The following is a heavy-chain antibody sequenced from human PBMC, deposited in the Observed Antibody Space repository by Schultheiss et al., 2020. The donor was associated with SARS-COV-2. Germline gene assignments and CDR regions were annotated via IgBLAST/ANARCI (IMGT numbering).Heavy chain of an antibody. V-gene: IGHV3-23*01. CDR2: ISGSGGST. J-gene: IGHJ4*02. CDR3: AKGSHVVVPAAMFN. CDR1: DFSFSSHW. Sequence: GGSLRLSCAAFDFSFSSHWMGWVRQAPGMGLEWVSAISGSGGSTYYADSVKGRFTISRDNSKNTLYLQMNSLRAEDTAVYYCAKGSHVVVPAAMFNWGQGTLVTVSS. D-gene: IGHD2-2*01.